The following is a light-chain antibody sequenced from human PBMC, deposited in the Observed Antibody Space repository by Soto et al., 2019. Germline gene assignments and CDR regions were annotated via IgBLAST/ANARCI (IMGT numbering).Light chain of an antibody. V-gene: IGLV2-23*02. CDR2: EVS. J-gene: IGLJ1*01. CDR1: SSDVGNYNL. CDR3: CSYAGSSTPLI. Sequence: CALTQPASGSGSPGRWITISCTGTSSDVGNYNLVSWYQQHPGKAPKLMIYEVSKRPSGVSNRFSGSKSGNTASLTISGLQAEDEADYYCCSYAGSSTPLIFGTGTKVTVL.